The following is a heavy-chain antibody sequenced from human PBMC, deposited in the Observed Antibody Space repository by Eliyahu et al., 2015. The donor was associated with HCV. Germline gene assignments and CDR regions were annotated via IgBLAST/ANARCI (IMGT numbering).Heavy chain of an antibody. Sequence: QVQLVQAGAEVKEPGASVTVSCKXSGYTFSGXYIHWVRQAPGQGLEWMGWNSPNSDGTNYAQKFQGRVTMTRDSSIDTAYMELSRLRSDDTAVYYCARSPWCSGFSCSGGGLYHFDYWGQGTLVTVSS. V-gene: IGHV1-2*02. D-gene: IGHD2-2*01. CDR3: ARSPWCSGFSCSGGGLYHFDY. CDR1: GYTFSGXY. CDR2: NSPNSDGT. J-gene: IGHJ4*02.